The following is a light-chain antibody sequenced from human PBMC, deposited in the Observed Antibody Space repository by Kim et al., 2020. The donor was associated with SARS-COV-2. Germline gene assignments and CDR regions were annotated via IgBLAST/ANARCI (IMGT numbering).Light chain of an antibody. CDR1: QSVTSNY. J-gene: IGKJ5*01. V-gene: IGKV3-20*01. Sequence: DIVLTQSPATLSLSPGERGTLSCRASQSVTSNYLAWYQQKLGQAPRLLIYGASSRATGIPDRFSGSGSGTDFTLTISRLEPEDFAVYYCQQYSRSPSTFGQGTRLEIK. CDR3: QQYSRSPST. CDR2: GAS.